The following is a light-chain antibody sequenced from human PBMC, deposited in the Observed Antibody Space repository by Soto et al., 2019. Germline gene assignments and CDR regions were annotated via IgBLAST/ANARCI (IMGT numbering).Light chain of an antibody. CDR1: QSVTDN. CDR3: QQYNNWPQT. V-gene: IGKV3D-15*01. CDR2: GAS. J-gene: IGKJ1*01. Sequence: EIVLTQSPGTLSLSPGETATLSCRASQSVTDNYVAWYKQNPGQAPRLLIHGASNRATGLPDRFSGSGSGTEFTLTISSLQSEDFAVYYCQQYNNWPQTFGQGTKVDI.